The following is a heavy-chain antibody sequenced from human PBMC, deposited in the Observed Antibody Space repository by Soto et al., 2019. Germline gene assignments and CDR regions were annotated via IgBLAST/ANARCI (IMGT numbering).Heavy chain of an antibody. CDR3: ARVEETGTTHDYYYGMDV. CDR2: ISGSGGST. Sequence: GGSLRLSCAASGFTFSSYAMSWVRQAPGKGLEWVSAISGSGGSTYYADSVKGRFTISRDNSKNTLYLQMNSLRAEDTAVYYFARVEETGTTHDYYYGMDVWGQGTTVTVSS. CDR1: GFTFSSYA. J-gene: IGHJ6*02. D-gene: IGHD1-7*01. V-gene: IGHV3-23*01.